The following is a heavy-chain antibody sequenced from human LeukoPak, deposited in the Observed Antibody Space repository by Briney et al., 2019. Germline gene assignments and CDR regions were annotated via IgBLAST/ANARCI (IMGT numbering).Heavy chain of an antibody. CDR2: IIPILDIA. CDR3: ARDRDYVWGSYRYI. V-gene: IGHV1-69*04. J-gene: IGHJ4*02. CDR1: GGTFSSYA. Sequence: SVKVSCKASGGTFSSYAISWVRQAPGQGLEWMGRIIPILDIANYAQKFQGRVTITADKSTSTAYMELSSLRSGDTAVYYCARDRDYVWGSYRYIWGQGTLVTVSS. D-gene: IGHD3-16*02.